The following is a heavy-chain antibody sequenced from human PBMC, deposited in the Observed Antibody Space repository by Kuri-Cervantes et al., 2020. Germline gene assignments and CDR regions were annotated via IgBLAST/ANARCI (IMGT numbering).Heavy chain of an antibody. Sequence: GGSLRLSCAASGFTFDDYAMHWVRQAPGKGLEWVSGISWNSGSIGYADSVKGRFTISRDNAKNSLYLQMNSLRAEDTALYYCAKGGQYYYYYMDVWDKGTTVTVSS. CDR2: ISWNSGSI. J-gene: IGHJ6*03. CDR3: AKGGQYYYYYMDV. CDR1: GFTFDDYA. V-gene: IGHV3-9*01.